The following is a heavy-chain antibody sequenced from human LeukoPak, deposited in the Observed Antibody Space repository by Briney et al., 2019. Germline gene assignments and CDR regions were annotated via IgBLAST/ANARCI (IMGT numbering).Heavy chain of an antibody. CDR2: TNHSGST. J-gene: IGHJ3*02. CDR1: GGSINNYY. D-gene: IGHD6-19*01. CDR3: ARDPGYSSGWYFSDAFDI. V-gene: IGHV4-34*01. Sequence: SETLSLTCTVSGGSINNYYWSWIRQPPGKGLEWIGETNHSGSTNYNPSLKSRVTISVDTSKNQFSLKLSSVTAADTAVYYCARDPGYSSGWYFSDAFDIWGQGTMVTVSS.